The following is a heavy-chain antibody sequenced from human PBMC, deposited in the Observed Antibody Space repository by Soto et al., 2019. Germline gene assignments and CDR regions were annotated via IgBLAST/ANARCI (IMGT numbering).Heavy chain of an antibody. Sequence: EVQLVESGGDLVLPGGSLRLSCAVSGFTFTNNWIHWVRQAPGKGLLWVSRLTGGTATGYADSVRGRFTISGDAAKNTLYLQMNDLRAEDTAVYYCTTVFDYWGRGTLVTVSS. CDR2: LTGGTAT. D-gene: IGHD1-1*01. CDR3: TTVFDY. J-gene: IGHJ4*02. CDR1: GFTFTNNW. V-gene: IGHV3-74*01.